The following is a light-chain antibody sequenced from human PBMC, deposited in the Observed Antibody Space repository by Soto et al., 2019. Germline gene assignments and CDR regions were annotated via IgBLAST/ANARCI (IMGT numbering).Light chain of an antibody. J-gene: IGLJ1*01. CDR1: SSNVGAGYD. CDR3: QSYDSSLSGYV. CDR2: GNI. Sequence: QSVLTQPPSVSGAPGQRVTISCTGSSSNVGAGYDVHWYQHLPGTAPKLPIYGNINRPSGVPDRFSGSKSGTSASLAITGLQAEDEADYYCQSYDSSLSGYVFGTGTKLTVL. V-gene: IGLV1-40*01.